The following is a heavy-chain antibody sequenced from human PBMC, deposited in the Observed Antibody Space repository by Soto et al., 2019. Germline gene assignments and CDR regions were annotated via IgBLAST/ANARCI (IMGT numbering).Heavy chain of an antibody. Sequence: GGSLRLSCTASGFTFGDYAMSWFRQAPGKGLEWVGFIRSKAYGGTTEYAASVKGRFTISRDDSKSIAYLQMNSLKTEDTAVYYCTRDHPSDSSSSGDAFDIWGQGTMVTVSS. D-gene: IGHD6-6*01. V-gene: IGHV3-49*03. CDR3: TRDHPSDSSSSGDAFDI. CDR1: GFTFGDYA. J-gene: IGHJ3*02. CDR2: IRSKAYGGTT.